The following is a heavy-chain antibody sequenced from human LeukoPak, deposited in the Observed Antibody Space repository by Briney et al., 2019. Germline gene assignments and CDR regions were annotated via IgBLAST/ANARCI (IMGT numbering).Heavy chain of an antibody. V-gene: IGHV1-46*01. D-gene: IGHD3-10*01. Sequence: ASVKVSCKASGYTFTSYYMHWVRQAPGQGLEWMGIINPSGGSTSYAQKFQGRVTMTRDTSTSTVYMELSSLRSEDTAVYYCARAASGGSYYGSGSYLSRQAIAFDIWGQGTMVTVSS. CDR1: GYTFTSYY. CDR2: INPSGGST. J-gene: IGHJ3*02. CDR3: ARAASGGSYYGSGSYLSRQAIAFDI.